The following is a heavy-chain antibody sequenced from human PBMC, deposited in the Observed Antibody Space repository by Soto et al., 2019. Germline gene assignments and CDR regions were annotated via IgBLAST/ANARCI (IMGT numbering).Heavy chain of an antibody. CDR2: IYYSGST. J-gene: IGHJ3*02. Sequence: QVQLQESGPGLVKPSQTLSLTCTVSGGSISSGGYYWSWIRQHPGKGLEWIGYIYYSGSTYYNPSPKGRFPISVDPSKNLFPLKLSCVTAADTAVYYWARTQGYDGAFDIWGQGTMVTVSS. D-gene: IGHD3-3*01. CDR1: GGSISSGGYY. CDR3: ARTQGYDGAFDI. V-gene: IGHV4-31*03.